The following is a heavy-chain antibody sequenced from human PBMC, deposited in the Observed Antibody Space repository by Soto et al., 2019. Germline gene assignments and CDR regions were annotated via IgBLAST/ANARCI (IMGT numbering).Heavy chain of an antibody. CDR3: ARTIFGVVIGPNYFDY. J-gene: IGHJ4*02. CDR2: IYYSGST. D-gene: IGHD3-3*01. CDR1: GGSISSSSYY. Sequence: SDTLSLTCTVSGGSISSSSYYWGWIPQPPGKGLEWIGSIYYSGSTYYNPSLKSRVTISVDTSKNQFSLKLSSVTAADTAVYYCARTIFGVVIGPNYFDYWGQGTLVTVSS. V-gene: IGHV4-39*01.